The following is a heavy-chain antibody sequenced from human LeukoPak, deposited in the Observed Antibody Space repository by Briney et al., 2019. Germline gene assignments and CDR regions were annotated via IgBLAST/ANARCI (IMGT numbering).Heavy chain of an antibody. CDR2: MNPNSGNT. CDR3: ASGGGILTGYYRDNWFDP. CDR1: GYTFTSYD. V-gene: IGHV1-8*01. D-gene: IGHD3-9*01. Sequence: LWASVKVSCKASGYTFTSYDINWVRQATGQGLEWMGWMNPNSGNTGYAQKFQGRVTMTRNTSISTAYMELSSLRSEDTAVYYCASGGGILTGYYRDNWFDPWGQGTLVTVSS. J-gene: IGHJ5*02.